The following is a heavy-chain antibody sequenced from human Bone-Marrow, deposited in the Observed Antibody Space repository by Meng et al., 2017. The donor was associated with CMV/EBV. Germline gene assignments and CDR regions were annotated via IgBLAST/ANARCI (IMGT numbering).Heavy chain of an antibody. CDR3: ARDLIRFPRLLDV. Sequence: GESLKISCAASGFTFSSYSMNWVRQAPGKGLEWVSYISSSSSTIYYADSVKGRFTISRDNAKNSLYLQMNSLRAEDTAVYYCARDLIRFPRLLDVWGQGTTVTFSS. V-gene: IGHV3-48*04. J-gene: IGHJ6*02. D-gene: IGHD2-21*01. CDR2: ISSSSSTI. CDR1: GFTFSSYS.